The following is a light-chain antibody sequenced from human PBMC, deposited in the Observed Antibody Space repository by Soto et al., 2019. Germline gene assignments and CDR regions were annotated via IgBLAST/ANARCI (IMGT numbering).Light chain of an antibody. CDR1: QSIVTY. V-gene: IGKV1-5*01. J-gene: IGKJ1*01. CDR2: AAS. Sequence: IQMTQSPYSLSVSVSDRVNITCRASQSIVTYLNWYHQKPGQAPKXXXYAASNLQSGVPSRFSGSGSGTEFTLTISSLKTDDFATYYCQHYNSYSEAFGQGTKVDIK. CDR3: QHYNSYSEA.